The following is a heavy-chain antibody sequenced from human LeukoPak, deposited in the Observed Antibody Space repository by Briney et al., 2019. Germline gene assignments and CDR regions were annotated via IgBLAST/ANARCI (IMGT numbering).Heavy chain of an antibody. CDR2: ISAYNGNT. D-gene: IGHD3-9*01. J-gene: IGHJ6*02. CDR1: GYTFTSYG. Sequence: ASVKVSCKASGYTFTSYGISWVRQAPGQGLEWMGWISAYNGNTNYAQKLQGRVTMTIDTSTSTAYMELRSLRSDNTAVYYCARGSTGYYEGYYYYGMDVWGQGTTVTVSS. V-gene: IGHV1-18*01. CDR3: ARGSTGYYEGYYYYGMDV.